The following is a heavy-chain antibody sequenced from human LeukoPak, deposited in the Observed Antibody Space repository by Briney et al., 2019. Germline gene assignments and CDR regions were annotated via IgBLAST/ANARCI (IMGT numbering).Heavy chain of an antibody. D-gene: IGHD6-13*01. CDR2: IYNSGST. V-gene: IGHV4-59*01. CDR3: AREFGAAAGTGY. J-gene: IGHJ4*02. CDR1: GGSISSYY. Sequence: SETLSLTCTISGGSISSYYWSWIRQSPGKGLEWIGYIYNSGSTNYNPSLKSRIAISIDTSKNQFSLKLSSVTAADTAVYYCAREFGAAAGTGYWGQGTLVTVSS.